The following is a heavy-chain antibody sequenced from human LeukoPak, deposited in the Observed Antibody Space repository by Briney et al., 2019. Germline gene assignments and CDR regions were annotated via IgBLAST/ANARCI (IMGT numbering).Heavy chain of an antibody. CDR1: GYTFTSYY. J-gene: IGHJ3*02. Sequence: ASVKVSCKASGYTFTSYYMHWVRQAPGQGLEWMGIINPSGGSTSYAQKFQGRVTMTRDTSTSTVYMELSSLRSEDTAVYYCALKRRWEWLVGGDAFDIWGQGTMVTVPS. CDR3: ALKRRWEWLVGGDAFDI. CDR2: INPSGGST. V-gene: IGHV1-46*01. D-gene: IGHD6-19*01.